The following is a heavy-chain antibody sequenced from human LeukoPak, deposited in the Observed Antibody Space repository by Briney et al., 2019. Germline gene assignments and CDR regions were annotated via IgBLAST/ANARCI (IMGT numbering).Heavy chain of an antibody. CDR1: GFAFTSYT. Sequence: GGSPRLSCAASGFAFTSYTLNWVGPAPGKGLEWVSSITTSGSIKYADSVKGRFTISRDNAKNSVYLQMSSLRADDTAVYFCARDRDIVAFDFWGQGTLVTVSA. CDR3: ARDRDIVAFDF. J-gene: IGHJ4*02. CDR2: ITTSGSI. V-gene: IGHV3-69-1*01. D-gene: IGHD5-12*01.